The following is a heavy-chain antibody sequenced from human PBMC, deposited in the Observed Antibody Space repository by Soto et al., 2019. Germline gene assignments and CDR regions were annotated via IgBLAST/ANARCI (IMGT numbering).Heavy chain of an antibody. Sequence: SETLSLTCTVSGVSISSSSYYWGWIRQPPGKGLEWIGSIYYSGSTYYNPSLKSRVTISVDTSKNQFSLKLSTVTAADTAVYYCARQEGGSSWYYYYGMDVWGQGTTVTVSS. CDR1: GVSISSSSYY. D-gene: IGHD6-13*01. V-gene: IGHV4-39*01. CDR2: IYYSGST. J-gene: IGHJ6*02. CDR3: ARQEGGSSWYYYYGMDV.